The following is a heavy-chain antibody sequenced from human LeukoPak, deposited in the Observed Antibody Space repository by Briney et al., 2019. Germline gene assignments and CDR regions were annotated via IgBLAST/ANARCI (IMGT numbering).Heavy chain of an antibody. CDR2: ISAYNGNT. CDR1: GYTFTSYG. CDR3: ARDTDFWSGYYPDF. V-gene: IGHV1-18*01. D-gene: IGHD3-3*01. J-gene: IGHJ4*02. Sequence: ASVKVSCKASGYTFTSYGISWVRQAPGQGLEWMGWISAYNGNTNYAQKLQGRVNMTTDTSTSTAYMELRSLRSDDTAVYYCARDTDFWSGYYPDFWGQGTLVTVSS.